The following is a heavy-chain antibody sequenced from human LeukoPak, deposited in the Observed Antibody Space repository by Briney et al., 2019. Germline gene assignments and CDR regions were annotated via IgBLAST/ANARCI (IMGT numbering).Heavy chain of an antibody. CDR1: GFTFSSYG. D-gene: IGHD6-19*01. J-gene: IGHJ4*02. V-gene: IGHV3-30*18. CDR2: ISYDGSNK. CDR3: AKSSSGWSYFDY. Sequence: GGSLRLSCAASGFTFSSYGMHWVRQAPGKGLEWVAVISYDGSNKYYADSVKGRFAISRDNSKNTLYLQMNSLRAEDTAVYYCAKSSSGWSYFDYWGQGTLVTVSS.